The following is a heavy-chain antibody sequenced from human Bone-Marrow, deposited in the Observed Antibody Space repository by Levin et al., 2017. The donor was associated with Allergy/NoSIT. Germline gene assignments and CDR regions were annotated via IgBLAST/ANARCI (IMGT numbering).Heavy chain of an antibody. CDR2: IAGSGGGT. D-gene: IGHD4-23*01. CDR3: AKALTTVANFEN. J-gene: IGHJ4*02. Sequence: SCATSGFTFTTYAMHWVRQPPGKRLEWVSAIAGSGGGTYYADSVKGRFTISRDSSKNTLYLQMNRLRVEDTALYYCAKALTTVANFENWGQGTLVTVSS. V-gene: IGHV3-23*01. CDR1: GFTFTTYA.